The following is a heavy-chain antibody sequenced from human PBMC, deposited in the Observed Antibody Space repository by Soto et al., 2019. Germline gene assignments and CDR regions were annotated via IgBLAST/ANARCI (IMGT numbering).Heavy chain of an antibody. CDR1: GFTFSSYA. CDR2: ISGSGGST. J-gene: IGHJ4*02. CDR3: AKVLKNLEWLLAEPFDY. Sequence: GGSLRLSCAASGFTFSSYAMSWVRQAPGKGLEWVSAISGSGGSTYYADSVKGRFTISRDNSKNTLYLQMDSLRAEDTAVYYCAKVLKNLEWLLAEPFDYWGQGTLVTVSS. D-gene: IGHD3-3*01. V-gene: IGHV3-23*01.